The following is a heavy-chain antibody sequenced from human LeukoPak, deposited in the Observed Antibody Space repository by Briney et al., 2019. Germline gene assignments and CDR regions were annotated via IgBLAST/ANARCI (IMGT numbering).Heavy chain of an antibody. CDR3: AREGNYDSSGYWPHFDY. CDR1: GFTFSSYE. J-gene: IGHJ4*02. D-gene: IGHD3-22*01. V-gene: IGHV3-48*03. CDR2: ISSSGSTI. Sequence: GGSLRLSCAASGFTFSSYEMNWVRQAPGKGLEWVSYISSSGSTIYYADSVKGRFTISRDNAKNSLYLQMNSLRAEDTAVYYCAREGNYDSSGYWPHFDYWGQGTLVTVSS.